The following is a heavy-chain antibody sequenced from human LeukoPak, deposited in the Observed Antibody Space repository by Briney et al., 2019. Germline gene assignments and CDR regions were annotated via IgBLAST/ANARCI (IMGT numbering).Heavy chain of an antibody. D-gene: IGHD5-18*01. CDR2: IKQDGSEK. V-gene: IGHV3-7*01. J-gene: IGHJ5*02. CDR3: ARGASGIQLWFFDP. Sequence: GGSLRLSCAASGFTFSSYCLSWDRQAPGKGLEWVANIKQDGSEKYYVDSVKGRFTISRDNAKSSLYLRMNSLRAEDTAVYYCARGASGIQLWFFDPWGQGTLVTVSS. CDR1: GFTFSSYC.